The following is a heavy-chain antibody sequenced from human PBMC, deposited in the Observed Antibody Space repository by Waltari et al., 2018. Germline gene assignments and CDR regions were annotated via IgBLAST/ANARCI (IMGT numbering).Heavy chain of an antibody. CDR2: ISAYNVNT. CDR1: GYTFTSYG. D-gene: IGHD5-12*01. V-gene: IGHV1-18*01. CDR3: ARDQDGRSYVDIVATIPDY. J-gene: IGHJ4*02. Sequence: QVQLVQSGAEVKKPGASVKVSCKASGYTFTSYGISWVRQAPGQGLEWMGWISAYNVNTNYAQKLQGRVTMTTDTSTSTAYMELRSLRSDDTAVYYCARDQDGRSYVDIVATIPDYWGQGTLVTVSS.